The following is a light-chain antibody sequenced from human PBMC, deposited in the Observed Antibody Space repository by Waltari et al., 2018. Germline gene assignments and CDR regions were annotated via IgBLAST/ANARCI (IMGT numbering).Light chain of an antibody. CDR2: DAS. CDR3: QQRYRWVT. V-gene: IGKV3-11*01. Sequence: EIWLTQAPAALSLSPGERATLSCRASQSISTYLAWYQQKPGPPPRLLIYDASRRATGISARFSGSGSGTDFTLTISSLEPEDFAVYYCQQRYRWVTFGQGTRLEIK. J-gene: IGKJ5*01. CDR1: QSISTY.